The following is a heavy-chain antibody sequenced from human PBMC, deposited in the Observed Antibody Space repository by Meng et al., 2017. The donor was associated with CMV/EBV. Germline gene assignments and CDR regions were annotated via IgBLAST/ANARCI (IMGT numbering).Heavy chain of an antibody. CDR2: ISYDGSNK. D-gene: IGHD5-18*01. Sequence: GESLKISCAASGFTFSSYAMHWVRQAPGKGLEWVTVISYDGSNKYYADSVKGRFTISRDNSKNMLYLQMNSLRAEDTAVYYCAKEVRIGAMVDYWGQGTLVTVSS. J-gene: IGHJ4*02. V-gene: IGHV3-30-3*01. CDR1: GFTFSSYA. CDR3: AKEVRIGAMVDY.